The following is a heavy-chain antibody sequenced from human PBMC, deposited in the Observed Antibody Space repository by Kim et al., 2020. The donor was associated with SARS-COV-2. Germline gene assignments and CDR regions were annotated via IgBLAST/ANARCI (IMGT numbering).Heavy chain of an antibody. D-gene: IGHD2-15*01. V-gene: IGHV1-69*04. Sequence: QKFQGRVTITADKSTSTAYMELSSLRSEDTAVYYCARGANIVVVVAAIEDWGQGTLVTVSS. CDR3: ARGANIVVVVAAIED. J-gene: IGHJ4*02.